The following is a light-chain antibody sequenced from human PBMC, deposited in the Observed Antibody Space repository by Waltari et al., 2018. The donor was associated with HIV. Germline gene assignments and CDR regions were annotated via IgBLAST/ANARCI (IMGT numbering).Light chain of an antibody. V-gene: IGLV2-18*02. Sequence: QSALTQPPSASASPGQSFTISCTGTSSDTGASYTVSWYLQPPGTAPKVIIYEVKNRPSGVPDRFSGSKSGSTASLTISGLQAEDEADYFCSSYKNNNTLVFGTGTKVTVL. CDR3: SSYKNNNTLV. CDR1: SSDTGASYT. CDR2: EVK. J-gene: IGLJ1*01.